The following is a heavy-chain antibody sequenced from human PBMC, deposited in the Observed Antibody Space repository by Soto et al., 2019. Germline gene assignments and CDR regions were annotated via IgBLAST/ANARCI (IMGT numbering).Heavy chain of an antibody. J-gene: IGHJ6*02. V-gene: IGHV1-8*01. CDR1: GYTFTRYD. Sequence: GAPVKGSCKASGYTFTRYDINWVRQATGQGLEGMGWMNPNSGNTGYAQKFQGRVTMTRNTSISTAYMELSSLRSEDTAVYYCARNRAYYDFWSGYYNRYYYYGMDVWGQGTTVTVSS. D-gene: IGHD3-3*01. CDR2: MNPNSGNT. CDR3: ARNRAYYDFWSGYYNRYYYYGMDV.